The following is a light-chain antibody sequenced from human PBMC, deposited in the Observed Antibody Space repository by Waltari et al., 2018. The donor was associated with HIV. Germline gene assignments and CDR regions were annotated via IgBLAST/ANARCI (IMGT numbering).Light chain of an antibody. Sequence: QPELTQPPSVSGAPGQTVTISCTGSSSNIGAGYGVHWYQHLPGAAPRLPSYDINKRPSGVPDRFSGSKYGTSASLAITGLQVEDEGDYFCQSYDSSLSVIFGGGTKLTVL. CDR1: SSNIGAGYG. J-gene: IGLJ2*01. CDR2: DIN. CDR3: QSYDSSLSVI. V-gene: IGLV1-40*01.